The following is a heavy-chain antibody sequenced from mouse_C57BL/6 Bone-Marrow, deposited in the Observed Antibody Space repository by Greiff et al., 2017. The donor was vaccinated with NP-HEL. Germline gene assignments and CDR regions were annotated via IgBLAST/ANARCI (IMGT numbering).Heavy chain of an antibody. CDR3: ARCPYYYGSSSYYAMDY. D-gene: IGHD1-1*01. Sequence: EVNVVESGGDLVKPGGSLKLSCAASGFTFSSYGMSWVRQTPDKRLEWVATISSGGSYTYYPDSVKGRFTISRDNAKNTLYLQMSSLKSEDTAMYYCARCPYYYGSSSYYAMDYWGQGTSVTVSS. CDR2: ISSGGSYT. CDR1: GFTFSSYG. V-gene: IGHV5-6*01. J-gene: IGHJ4*01.